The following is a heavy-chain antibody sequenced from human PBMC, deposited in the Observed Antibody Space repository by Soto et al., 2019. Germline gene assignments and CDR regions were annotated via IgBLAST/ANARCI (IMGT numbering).Heavy chain of an antibody. CDR2: IYHSGST. J-gene: IGHJ5*02. V-gene: IGHV4-30-2*01. Sequence: SETLSLTCAVSGGSISSGGYSWSWIRQPPGKGLEWIGYIYHSGSTYYNPSLKSRVTISVDRSKNQFSLKLSSVTAADTAVYYCARGHTGVAGTGAYANRRPRQDNWFDPWGQGTQVTVSS. D-gene: IGHD6-19*01. CDR3: ARGHTGVAGTGAYANRRPRQDNWFDP. CDR1: GGSISSGGYS.